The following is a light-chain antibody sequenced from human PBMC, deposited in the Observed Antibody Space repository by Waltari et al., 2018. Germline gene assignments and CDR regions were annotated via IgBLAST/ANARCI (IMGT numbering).Light chain of an antibody. CDR1: QGIRND. V-gene: IGKV1-6*01. J-gene: IGKJ1*01. CDR3: LQDYSYPWT. Sequence: AIQMTQSPSSLSASVGDRVTITCRASQGIRNDLGWYQQRPEKAPMLLIYDASSLQTGVPSRFSGSGSGKGFPLTISGLQPEDFGTYYCLQDYSYPWTFGQGTKVEVK. CDR2: DAS.